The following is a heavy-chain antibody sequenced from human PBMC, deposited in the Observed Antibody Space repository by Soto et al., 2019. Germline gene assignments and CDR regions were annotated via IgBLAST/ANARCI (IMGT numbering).Heavy chain of an antibody. D-gene: IGHD6-13*01. Sequence: SETLSLTCAVYGGSFSGYYWSWIRPPPGKGLEWIGEINHSGRTTYNPSLKSRFPRSVDTSKNQFSLKLSSVTAADPAVYYCARGGGSSSPGAVDIWGQGTMVTVSS. V-gene: IGHV4-34*01. CDR3: ARGGGSSSPGAVDI. CDR2: INHSGRT. J-gene: IGHJ3*02. CDR1: GGSFSGYY.